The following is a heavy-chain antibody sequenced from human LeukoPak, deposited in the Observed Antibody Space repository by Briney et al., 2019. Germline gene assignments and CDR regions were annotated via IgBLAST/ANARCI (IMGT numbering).Heavy chain of an antibody. V-gene: IGHV1-18*01. CDR2: ISAYNGNT. CDR1: GYTFTSYG. D-gene: IGHD4-17*01. CDR3: ARDRGDYVFFDY. J-gene: IGHJ4*02. Sequence: ASVKVSCKASGYTFTSYGISWVRQARVQGLEWMGWISAYNGNTNYAQKLKGRVTMTTDTSTSTAYMELRSLRSDDTAVYYCARDRGDYVFFDYWGQGTLVTVSS.